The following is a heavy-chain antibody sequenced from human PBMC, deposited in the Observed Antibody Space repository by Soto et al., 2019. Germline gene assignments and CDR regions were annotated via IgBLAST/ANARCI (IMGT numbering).Heavy chain of an antibody. Sequence: GSLGLSCAASGFTFSDYAMSWVRQAPGKGLEWVSVINSDGATYYADSVQGRFSISRDNSKSILCLQMNSLSVEDTAIYYCASRPRGSVAGTLDSWGQGSLVTVS. CDR1: GFTFSDYA. J-gene: IGHJ5*01. D-gene: IGHD6-19*01. V-gene: IGHV3-23*01. CDR2: INSDGAT. CDR3: ASRPRGSVAGTLDS.